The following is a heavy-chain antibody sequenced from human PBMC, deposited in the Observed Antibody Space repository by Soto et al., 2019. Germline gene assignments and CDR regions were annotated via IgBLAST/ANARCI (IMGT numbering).Heavy chain of an antibody. Sequence: SETMSVTCSVAGGSFGRVSDWWSWVRQPPGKGLEWIGEIFHSASTHYNPSLKTRVTISVDKSRNQFSLKLSSVTAADTAVYYCARVYSGSYSDYWGQGTLVTVSS. CDR2: IFHSAST. CDR1: GGSFGRVSDW. D-gene: IGHD1-26*01. V-gene: IGHV4-4*02. CDR3: ARVYSGSYSDY. J-gene: IGHJ4*02.